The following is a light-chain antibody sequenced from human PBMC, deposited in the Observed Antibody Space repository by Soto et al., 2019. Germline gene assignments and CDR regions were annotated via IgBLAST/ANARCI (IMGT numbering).Light chain of an antibody. V-gene: IGLV2-11*01. CDR3: CSYAGSYSYV. CDR2: DVN. CDR1: SRDIGGYNY. Sequence: QSVLTQPRSVSGSPGQSVTISCTGTSRDIGGYNYVSWYQQHPGKAPKLMIYDVNKRPSGVPDRFSGSKSGNTASLTISGLQAEDETDYYCCSYAGSYSYVFGTGTKLTVL. J-gene: IGLJ1*01.